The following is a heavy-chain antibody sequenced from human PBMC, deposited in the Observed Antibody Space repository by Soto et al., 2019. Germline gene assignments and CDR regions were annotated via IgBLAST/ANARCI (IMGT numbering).Heavy chain of an antibody. J-gene: IGHJ6*02. V-gene: IGHV1-69*06. CDR3: ARDQLGQLGRRPDLNYYYGMDV. CDR2: IIPIFGTA. CDR1: GGTFSSYA. Sequence: GASVMVSCKASGGTFSSYAISWVRQAPGQGLEWMGGIIPIFGTANYAQKFQGRVTITADKSTSTAYMELSSLRSEDTAVYYCARDQLGQLGRRPDLNYYYGMDVWGQGTTVTVSS. D-gene: IGHD6-6*01.